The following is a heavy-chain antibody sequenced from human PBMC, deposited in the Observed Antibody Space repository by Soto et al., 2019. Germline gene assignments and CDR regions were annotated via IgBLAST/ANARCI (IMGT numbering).Heavy chain of an antibody. CDR2: INHSGSS. CDR3: VRVVPANDY. J-gene: IGHJ4*02. D-gene: IGHD2-2*01. V-gene: IGHV4-34*01. Sequence: PSETLSLICAVYGGSFSARYWSWIRQPPGKGLEWIGEINHSGSSNYNPSLKSRVTISVDTSKNQFSLKLSSVTAADTAVYYCVRVVPANDYWGQGTLVTVSS. CDR1: GGSFSARY.